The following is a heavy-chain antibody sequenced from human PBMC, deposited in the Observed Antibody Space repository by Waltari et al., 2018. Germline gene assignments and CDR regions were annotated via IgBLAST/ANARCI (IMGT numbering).Heavy chain of an antibody. CDR2: IYPNRGST. D-gene: IGHD6-19*01. CDR1: GYTFTSYY. CDR3: ARGRRYHRGWPPLDYFGH. V-gene: IGHV1-46*01. J-gene: IGHJ4*02. Sequence: QVHLVQSGAQMRRPGASVNISCKASGYTFTSYYINWLRQAPGQGLEWMAVIYPNRGSTRFSPKFEGRITLTKATSTNTVYMGLTEVKSEDTAVYYCARGRRYHRGWPPLDYFGHWGQGTLVTVSS.